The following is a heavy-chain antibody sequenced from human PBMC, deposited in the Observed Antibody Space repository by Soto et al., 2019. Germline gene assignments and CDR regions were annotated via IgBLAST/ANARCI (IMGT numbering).Heavy chain of an antibody. CDR2: INPSGGST. CDR1: GYTFTSYY. CDR3: ARAGGRIAIGY. Sequence: QVQLVQSGAEVKKPGASVKVSCKASGYTFTSYYMHWVRQAPGQGLEWMGIINPSGGSTSYAQKSQGRVTMTRDTSTSTVYMELSSLRSEDTAVYYCARAGGRIAIGYWGQGTLVTVSS. D-gene: IGHD6-13*01. J-gene: IGHJ4*02. V-gene: IGHV1-46*03.